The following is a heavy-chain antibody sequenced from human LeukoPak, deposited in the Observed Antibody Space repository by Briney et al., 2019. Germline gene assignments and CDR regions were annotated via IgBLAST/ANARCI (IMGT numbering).Heavy chain of an antibody. CDR2: IYYSGST. D-gene: IGHD3-3*02. CDR1: GGSISSGDYY. J-gene: IGHJ5*02. V-gene: IGHV4-30-4*08. CDR3: ARVRNIFGVVIDVWFDP. Sequence: PSQTLSLTCTVSGGSISSGDYYWSWIRQPPGKGLEWIGYIYYSGSTYYNPSLKSRVTISVDTSKNQFSLKLSSVTAADTAVYYCARVRNIFGVVIDVWFDPWGQGTLVTVSS.